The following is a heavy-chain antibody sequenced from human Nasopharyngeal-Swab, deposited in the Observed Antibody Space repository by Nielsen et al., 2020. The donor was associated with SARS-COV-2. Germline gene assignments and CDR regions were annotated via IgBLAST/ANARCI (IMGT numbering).Heavy chain of an antibody. D-gene: IGHD2-21*02. CDR3: TSRVVTTNDY. CDR2: ISYDGSNK. V-gene: IGHV3-30-3*01. J-gene: IGHJ4*02. Sequence: VRQMPGKGLEWVAVISYDGSNKYYADSVKGRFTISRDNSKNTLYLQMNSLRAEDTAVYYCTSRVVTTNDYWGQGVLVTVSS.